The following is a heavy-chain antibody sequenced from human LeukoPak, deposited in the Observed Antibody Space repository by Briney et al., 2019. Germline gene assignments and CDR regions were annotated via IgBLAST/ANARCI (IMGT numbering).Heavy chain of an antibody. CDR3: ASLGLVFYSESY. D-gene: IGHD2-21*01. CDR1: GGSISSGSYY. J-gene: IGHJ4*02. Sequence: PSQTLSLTCTVSGGSISSGSYYWSWIRQPAGKGLEWIGRIYTSGSTNYNPSLKSRVTISVDTSKNQFSLKLSSVTAADTAVYYCASLGLVFYSESYWGQGTLVTVSS. CDR2: IYTSGST. V-gene: IGHV4-61*02.